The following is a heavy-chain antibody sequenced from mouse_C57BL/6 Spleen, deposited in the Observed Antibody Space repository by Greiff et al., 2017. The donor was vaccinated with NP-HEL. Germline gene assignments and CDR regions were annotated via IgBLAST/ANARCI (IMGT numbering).Heavy chain of an antibody. V-gene: IGHV1-59*01. CDR3: TITTVVATGNFDY. D-gene: IGHD1-1*01. CDR1: GYTFTSYW. CDR2: IDPSDSYT. Sequence: VQLQQPGAELVRPGTSVKLSCKASGYTFTSYWMHWVKQRPGQGLEWIGVIDPSDSYTNYNQKFKGKATLTVDTSSSTAYMQLSSLTSEDSAVYYCTITTVVATGNFDYWGQGTTLTVSS. J-gene: IGHJ2*01.